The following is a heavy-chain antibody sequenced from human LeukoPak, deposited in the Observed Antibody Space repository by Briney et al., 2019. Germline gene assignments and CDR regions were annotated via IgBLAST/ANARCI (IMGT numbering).Heavy chain of an antibody. CDR3: ARAPHYDFWSGSGYYMDV. D-gene: IGHD3-3*01. Sequence: GGSLRLSCAASGFTFSSYAMSWVRQAPGKGLEWVSAISGSGGSTYYADSVKGRFTISRDNSKNTLYLQMNSLRAEDTAVYYCARAPHYDFWSGSGYYMDVWGKGTTVTVSS. J-gene: IGHJ6*03. V-gene: IGHV3-23*01. CDR1: GFTFSSYA. CDR2: ISGSGGST.